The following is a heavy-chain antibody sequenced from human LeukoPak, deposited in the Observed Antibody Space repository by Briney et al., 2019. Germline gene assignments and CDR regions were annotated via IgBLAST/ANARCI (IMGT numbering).Heavy chain of an antibody. V-gene: IGHV4-34*01. CDR1: GGSFSGYY. CDR3: ARHGGTFDP. Sequence: SETVSLICAVYGGSFSGYYWRWTRQPRGRGVEWIGEINHSRSTNYNPSLNSRVTTSEDTSETPFSLRLSSVTAADTAIYYCARHGGTFDPWGQGILVTVSS. J-gene: IGHJ5*02. CDR2: INHSRST. D-gene: IGHD1-1*01.